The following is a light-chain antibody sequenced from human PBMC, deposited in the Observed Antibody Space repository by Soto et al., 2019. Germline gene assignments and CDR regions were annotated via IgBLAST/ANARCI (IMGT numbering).Light chain of an antibody. V-gene: IGLV2-11*01. CDR2: DVT. CDR1: SSDVGRYDY. Sequence: QSVLTQLRSVSASAGQSVTITCTGTSSDVGRYDYVSWYQQHPGKAPKLIVYDVTTRPSGVPDRFSGSKSGNTASLTISGVQAEDEGAYSCCSFAGTYGSVLGTGTTLTVL. CDR3: CSFAGTYGSV. J-gene: IGLJ1*01.